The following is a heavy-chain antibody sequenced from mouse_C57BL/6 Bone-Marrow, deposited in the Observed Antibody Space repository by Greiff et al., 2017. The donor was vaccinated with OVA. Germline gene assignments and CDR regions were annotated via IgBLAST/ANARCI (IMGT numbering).Heavy chain of an antibody. CDR3: ARDVNY. J-gene: IGHJ4*01. CDR2: IDPSDSYT. Sequence: QVQLQQPGAELVRPGTSVKLSCKASGYTFTSYWMHWVKQRPGQGLEWIGVIDPSDSYTNYNQKFKGKATLTVATSSSTAYMQRSSLTSEDSAVYYCARDVNYWGQGTSVTVSS. CDR1: GYTFTSYW. V-gene: IGHV1-59*01.